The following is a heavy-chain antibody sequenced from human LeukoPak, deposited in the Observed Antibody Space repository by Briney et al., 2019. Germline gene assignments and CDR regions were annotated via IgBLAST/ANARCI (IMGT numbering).Heavy chain of an antibody. CDR1: GYTFTSYD. D-gene: IGHD6-19*01. J-gene: IGHJ2*01. CDR3: ARGRRQWLVLAPYWYFDL. Sequence: ASVKVSCKASGYTFTSYDIDWVRQATGQGLEWMGWMNPNSGNTGYAQKFQGRVTMTRNTSISTAYMELSSLRSEDTAVYYCARGRRQWLVLAPYWYFDLWGRGTLVTVSS. CDR2: MNPNSGNT. V-gene: IGHV1-8*02.